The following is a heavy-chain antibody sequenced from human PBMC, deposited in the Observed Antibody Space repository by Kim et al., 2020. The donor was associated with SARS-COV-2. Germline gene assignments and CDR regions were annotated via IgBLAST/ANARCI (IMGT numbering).Heavy chain of an antibody. CDR1: GGSISSSSYY. CDR3: ARLWNAFDI. V-gene: IGHV4-39*01. J-gene: IGHJ3*02. D-gene: IGHD2-21*01. CDR2: IYYSGST. Sequence: SETLSLTCTVSGGSISSSSYYWGWIRQPPGKGLEWIGSIYYSGSTYYNPSLKSRVTISVDTSKNQFSLKLSSVTAADTAVYYCARLWNAFDIWGQGTMVTHSS.